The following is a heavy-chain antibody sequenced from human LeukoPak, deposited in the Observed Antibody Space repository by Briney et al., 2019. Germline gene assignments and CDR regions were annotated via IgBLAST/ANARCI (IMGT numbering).Heavy chain of an antibody. Sequence: ASVRVSCKASGYTFTDYEMHWVRQAPGQGLEWMGWISAYNGDTNYAQKLQGRVTMTTDTSTSTAYMELRSLRSDDTAVYYCARLTVAGYFDYWGQGTLVTVSS. CDR2: ISAYNGDT. CDR1: GYTFTDYE. D-gene: IGHD6-19*01. V-gene: IGHV1-18*04. CDR3: ARLTVAGYFDY. J-gene: IGHJ4*02.